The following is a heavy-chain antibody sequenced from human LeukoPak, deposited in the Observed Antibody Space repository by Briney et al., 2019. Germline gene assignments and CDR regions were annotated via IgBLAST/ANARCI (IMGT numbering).Heavy chain of an antibody. CDR2: ISGSGGST. CDR1: GFTFSTYV. V-gene: IGHV3-23*01. Sequence: GGSLRLSRAASGFTFSTYVMSWVRQAPGKGLEWVSAISGSGGSTYYADSVKGRFTISRDNSKNTLYLQMHSLRAEDTAVYYCAKSGGSSGWLYWGQGTLVTVSS. CDR3: AKSGGSSGWLY. J-gene: IGHJ4*02. D-gene: IGHD6-19*01.